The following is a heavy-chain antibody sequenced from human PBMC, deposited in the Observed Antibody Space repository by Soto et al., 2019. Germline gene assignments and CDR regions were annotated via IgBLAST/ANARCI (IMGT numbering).Heavy chain of an antibody. V-gene: IGHV4-4*02. CDR2: IFRDGTA. CDR3: ARLVYDTRLNYMYFDF. Sequence: SETLSLTCAVSGVSISSGNWWTWVRQTPQRGLEYIGEIFRDGTANYYPSFERRVAISVDTSKNQFSLKLTSVTAADTAIYFCARLVYDTRLNYMYFDFWGQGALVTVSS. J-gene: IGHJ4*02. CDR1: GVSISSGNW. D-gene: IGHD3-10*01.